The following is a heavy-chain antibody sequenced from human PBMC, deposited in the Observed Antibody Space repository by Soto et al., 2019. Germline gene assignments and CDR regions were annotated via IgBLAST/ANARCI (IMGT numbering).Heavy chain of an antibody. CDR1: EFTFSNYA. J-gene: IGHJ4*02. V-gene: IGHV3-23*01. D-gene: IGHD3-22*01. CDR2: ISGSGSIT. Sequence: EVQLLESGGGLVQPGGSLSLSCAASEFTFSNYAMTWVRQAPGKGLEWVSSISGSGSITYYAESVKGRFAISRDNSKNALLLQMNSLRAEETAIYYCAKAEKISAVVVYLEYWGQGTQVTVSS. CDR3: AKAEKISAVVVYLEY.